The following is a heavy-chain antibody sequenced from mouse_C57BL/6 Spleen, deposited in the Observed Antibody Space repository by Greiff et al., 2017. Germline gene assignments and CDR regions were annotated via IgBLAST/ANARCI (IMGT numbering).Heavy chain of an antibody. Sequence: EVQLVESGGDLVKPGGSLKLSCAASGFTFSSYGMSWVRQTPDKRLEWVATISSGGSYTYYPDSVKGRFTISRDNAKNTLYLQMSSLKSEDTAMYYCARQDYDYDYAMDYWGQGTSVTVSS. CDR3: ARQDYDYDYAMDY. CDR1: GFTFSSYG. J-gene: IGHJ4*01. CDR2: ISSGGSYT. D-gene: IGHD2-4*01. V-gene: IGHV5-6*01.